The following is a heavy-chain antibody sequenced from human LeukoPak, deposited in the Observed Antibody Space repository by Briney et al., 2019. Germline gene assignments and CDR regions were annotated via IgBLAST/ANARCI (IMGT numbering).Heavy chain of an antibody. CDR2: IYHSGST. D-gene: IGHD3-22*01. CDR3: SRGGGAYSSGYSN. J-gene: IGHJ4*02. CDR1: GGSISSSNW. V-gene: IGHV4-4*02. Sequence: SETLSLTCAVSGGSISSSNWWSWVRQPPGKGLEWIGEIYHSGSTNYNPSLKSRVTISVDKSKNQFSLKLSSVTAADTAVYYCSRGGGAYSSGYSNWGQGTLVTVSS.